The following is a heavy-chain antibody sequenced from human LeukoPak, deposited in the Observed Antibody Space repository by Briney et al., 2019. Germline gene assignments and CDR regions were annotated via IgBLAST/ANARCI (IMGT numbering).Heavy chain of an antibody. CDR1: GYSISSGYY. V-gene: IGHV4-38-2*02. J-gene: IGHJ4*02. CDR3: ARGDGYSSSR. D-gene: IGHD6-13*01. Sequence: SETLSLTCTVSGYSISSGYYWGWIRQPPGKGLEWIGSIYHSGSTYYNPSLKSRVTISVDTSKNQFSLKLSSVTAADTAVYYCARGDGYSSSRWGQGTLVTVSS. CDR2: IYHSGST.